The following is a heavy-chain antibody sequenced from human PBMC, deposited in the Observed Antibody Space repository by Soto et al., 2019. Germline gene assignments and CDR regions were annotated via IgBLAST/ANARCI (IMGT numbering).Heavy chain of an antibody. Sequence: PGGSLRLSCAASGFTLDDYGMSWVRQAPGKGLEWVSGINWNGGSTGYADSVKGRFTISRDNAKNSLYLQMNSLRAEDTALYYCARAGDCSSTSCYGEDYWGQGTLVTVSS. V-gene: IGHV3-20*04. D-gene: IGHD2-2*01. CDR3: ARAGDCSSTSCYGEDY. CDR2: INWNGGST. CDR1: GFTLDDYG. J-gene: IGHJ4*02.